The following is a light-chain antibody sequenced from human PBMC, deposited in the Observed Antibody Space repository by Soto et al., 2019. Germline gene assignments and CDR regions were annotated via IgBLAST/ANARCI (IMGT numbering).Light chain of an antibody. J-gene: IGKJ1*01. V-gene: IGKV3-20*01. CDR2: GAS. Sequence: EIVLTQTQYTLSLSPGERATPSCRASQSVSSSHLAWYQQKPGQAPRLLIYGASNRATGIPERFSGSGSVTDFTLTISRLEPEDFAVYFCQQYGSSPRTFGQGSNVDIK. CDR1: QSVSSSH. CDR3: QQYGSSPRT.